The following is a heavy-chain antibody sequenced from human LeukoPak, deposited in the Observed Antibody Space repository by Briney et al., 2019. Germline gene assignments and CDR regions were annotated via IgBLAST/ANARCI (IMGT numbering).Heavy chain of an antibody. CDR1: GDSFSSNSAA. V-gene: IGHV6-1*01. CDR3: ARDYYYGMDV. J-gene: IGHJ6*02. Sequence: PSQTLSLTCAISGDSFSSNSAAWHWLRQSPSRGLEWLGRTYYRFKWYNDYAVSVKSRITINPDTSKNQFSLQLNSVTPEYTAVYYCARDYYYGMDVWGQGTTVTVSS. CDR2: TYYRFKWYN.